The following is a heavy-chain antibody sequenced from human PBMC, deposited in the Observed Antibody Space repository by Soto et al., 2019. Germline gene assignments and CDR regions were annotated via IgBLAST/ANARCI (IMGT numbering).Heavy chain of an antibody. CDR1: GFTFSSYA. V-gene: IGHV3-30-3*01. CDR2: ISYDGSNK. CDR3: ARGNNYDFWSGYYNYYYGMDV. D-gene: IGHD3-3*01. Sequence: PGGSLRLSCAASGFTFSSYAMHWVRQAPGKGLEWVAVISYDGSNKCYADSVKGRFTISRDNSKNTLYLQMNSLRAEDTAVYYCARGNNYDFWSGYYNYYYGMDVWGQGTTVTVSS. J-gene: IGHJ6*02.